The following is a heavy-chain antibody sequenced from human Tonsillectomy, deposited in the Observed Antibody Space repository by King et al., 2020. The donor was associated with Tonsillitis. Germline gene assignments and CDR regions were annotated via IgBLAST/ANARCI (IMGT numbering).Heavy chain of an antibody. J-gene: IGHJ4*02. Sequence: VQLQQWGAGLLKPSETLSLTCAVYGGSFSAYYWSWIRQPPGKGLEWIGEINHSGSTNYNPSLKSRVTISVDTSKNQFSLNLNSVTAAATAVYYCARGHPADDYGDYLGGFDYWGQGTPVTVSS. CDR2: INHSGST. D-gene: IGHD4-17*01. CDR3: ARGHPADDYGDYLGGFDY. V-gene: IGHV4-34*01. CDR1: GGSFSAYY.